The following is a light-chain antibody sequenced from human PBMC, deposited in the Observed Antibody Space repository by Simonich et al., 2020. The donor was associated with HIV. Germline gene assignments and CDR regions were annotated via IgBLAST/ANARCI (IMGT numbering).Light chain of an antibody. Sequence: DIQMTQSPSSLSASVGDRATVTCRASQGISNSLAWYQQKPGKAPKLLLYAASRLESGVPSRFSGSGSGTDYTLTISSLQPEDFATYYCQQFYSTPQTFGQGTKVEIK. V-gene: IGKV1-NL1*01. CDR1: QGISNS. CDR2: AAS. J-gene: IGKJ1*01. CDR3: QQFYSTPQT.